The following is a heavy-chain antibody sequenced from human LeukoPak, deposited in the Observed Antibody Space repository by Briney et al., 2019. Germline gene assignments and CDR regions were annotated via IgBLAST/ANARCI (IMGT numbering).Heavy chain of an antibody. Sequence: GGSLRLSCAASGFTVSSNYMSWVRQAPGKGLEWVSIIYSGGSTFYADSVKGRFTISRDNSKNTLYLQMNSLRAEGTAVYYCARGGSYLSAFDIWGQGTMVTVSS. CDR2: IYSGGST. V-gene: IGHV3-53*01. CDR1: GFTVSSNY. D-gene: IGHD1-26*01. J-gene: IGHJ3*02. CDR3: ARGGSYLSAFDI.